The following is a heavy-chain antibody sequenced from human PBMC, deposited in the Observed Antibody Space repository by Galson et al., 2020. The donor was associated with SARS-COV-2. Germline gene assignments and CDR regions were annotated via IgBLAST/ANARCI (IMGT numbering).Heavy chain of an antibody. CDR3: SSNYYDSSGYSDAFDI. V-gene: IGHV3-30-3*01. CDR1: GFTFSSYA. D-gene: IGHD3-22*01. CDR2: ISYDGSNK. Sequence: GGSLRLSCAASGFTFSSYAMHWVRQAPGKGLEWEAVISYDGSNKYYADSVKGRFTISRDNSKNTQYLQMNSLRAEDTGVYYCSSNYYDSSGYSDAFDIWGQGTMVTVSS. J-gene: IGHJ3*02.